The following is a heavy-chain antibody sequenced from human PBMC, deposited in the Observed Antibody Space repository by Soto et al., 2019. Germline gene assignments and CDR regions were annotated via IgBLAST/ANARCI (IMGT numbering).Heavy chain of an antibody. Sequence: QLQLQESGPGLVKPSETLSLTCTVSGGSISSSSYYWGWFRQPPGKGLEWIGSIYYSGSAYYNPSLKSRVTLAVHASENQSSPKLSSVIAADTAVYYCARQDRGGDAFDIWGQGTMVTVSS. V-gene: IGHV4-39*01. CDR3: ARQDRGGDAFDI. CDR1: GGSISSSSYY. J-gene: IGHJ3*02. CDR2: IYYSGSA. D-gene: IGHD3-10*01.